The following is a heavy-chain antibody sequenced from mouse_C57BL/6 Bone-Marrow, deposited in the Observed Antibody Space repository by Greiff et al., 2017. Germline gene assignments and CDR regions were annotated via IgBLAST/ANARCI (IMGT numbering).Heavy chain of an antibody. CDR3: AGYYGSSFAWFAY. Sequence: VQLQQSGAELVRPGASVTLSCKASGYTFTDYEMHWVKQTPVHGLEWIGAIDPETGGTAYNQKFKGKAILTADKSSSTAYMELRSLTSEDSAVYYCAGYYGSSFAWFAYGDRGTLITVSA. CDR2: IDPETGGT. V-gene: IGHV1-15*01. D-gene: IGHD1-1*01. J-gene: IGHJ3*01. CDR1: GYTFTDYE.